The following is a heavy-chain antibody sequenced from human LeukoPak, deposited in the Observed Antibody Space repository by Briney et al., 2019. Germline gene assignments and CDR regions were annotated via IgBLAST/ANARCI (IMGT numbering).Heavy chain of an antibody. Sequence: VASVKVSCKASGGTFSSYAISWVRQAPGQGLEWMGRIIPILGIANYAQKFQDRVTITADKSTSTAYMELSSLRSEDTAVYCCAQTHYYDSSGLDYWGQGTLVTVSS. V-gene: IGHV1-69*04. D-gene: IGHD3-22*01. CDR1: GGTFSSYA. CDR3: AQTHYYDSSGLDY. CDR2: IIPILGIA. J-gene: IGHJ4*02.